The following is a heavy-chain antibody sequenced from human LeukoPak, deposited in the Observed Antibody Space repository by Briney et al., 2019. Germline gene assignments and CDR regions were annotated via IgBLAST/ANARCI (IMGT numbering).Heavy chain of an antibody. J-gene: IGHJ4*02. V-gene: IGHV4-59*08. Sequence: SETLSLTCTVSGGSISSYYWSWIRQPPGKGLEWIGYIYYSGSTNYNPSLKSRVTISVDTSKNQFSLKLSSVTAADTAVYYCARQGSSSSWFSLDYWGQGTLVTVSS. CDR3: ARQGSSSSWFSLDY. D-gene: IGHD6-13*01. CDR2: IYYSGST. CDR1: GGSISSYY.